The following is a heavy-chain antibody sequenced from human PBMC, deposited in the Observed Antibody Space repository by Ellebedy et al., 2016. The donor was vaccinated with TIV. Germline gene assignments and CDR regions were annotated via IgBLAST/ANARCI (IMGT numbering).Heavy chain of an antibody. J-gene: IGHJ5*02. CDR3: ARETGAKEPISSGWHRNNWFDP. D-gene: IGHD6-19*01. Sequence: GGSLRLSCVVSGFTVTSNYMSWIRQAPGKGLEWVSVLHNGDTTRYGGSVKGRFTISRDNAKNTLYLEMKSLWVEDTAVYFGARETGAKEPISSGWHRNNWFDPWGQGTLVTVSS. V-gene: IGHV3-53*01. CDR1: GFTVTSNY. CDR2: LHNGDTT.